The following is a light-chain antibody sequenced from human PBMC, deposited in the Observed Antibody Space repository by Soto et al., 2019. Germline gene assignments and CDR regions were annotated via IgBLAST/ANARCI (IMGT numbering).Light chain of an antibody. J-gene: IGKJ5*01. CDR1: QDISNY. Sequence: DIQMTQSPSSLSASVGDRVPITCRASQDISNYLNWYPQRPGKAPKLLIYDASNLERGVPSRFSGTRSGTHFTFAITSLQPEDVATYYCQQSDSLPITFGQGTRLEI. CDR2: DAS. V-gene: IGKV1-33*01. CDR3: QQSDSLPIT.